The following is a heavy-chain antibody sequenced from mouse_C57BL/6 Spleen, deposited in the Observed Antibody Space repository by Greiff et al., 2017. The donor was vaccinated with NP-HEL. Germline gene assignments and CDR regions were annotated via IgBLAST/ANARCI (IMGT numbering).Heavy chain of an antibody. CDR1: GYSITSGYY. CDR2: ISYDGSN. J-gene: IGHJ4*01. CDR3: ARGNYGNYEAMDY. D-gene: IGHD2-1*01. V-gene: IGHV3-6*01. Sequence: EVQLQQSGPGLVKPSQSLSLTCSVTGYSITSGYYWNWIRQFPGNKLEWMGYISYDGSNNYNPSLKNRISITRDTSKNQFFLKLNSVTTEDTATYYCARGNYGNYEAMDYWGQGTSVTVSS.